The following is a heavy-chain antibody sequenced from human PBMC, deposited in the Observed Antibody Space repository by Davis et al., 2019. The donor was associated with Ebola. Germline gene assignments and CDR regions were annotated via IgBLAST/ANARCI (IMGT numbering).Heavy chain of an antibody. D-gene: IGHD3-22*01. J-gene: IGHJ4*02. CDR1: GFSFNEVW. CDR2: IKSNNEGGTT. Sequence: PGGSLRLSCAASGFSFNEVWMHWVRQAPGKGLEWVGRIKSNNEGGTTDYAAPVKGRFTISRDDSKNTLYLQMNSLKTEDTAVYYCTTTMIVVAIWGQGTLVTVSS. CDR3: TTTMIVVAI. V-gene: IGHV3-15*07.